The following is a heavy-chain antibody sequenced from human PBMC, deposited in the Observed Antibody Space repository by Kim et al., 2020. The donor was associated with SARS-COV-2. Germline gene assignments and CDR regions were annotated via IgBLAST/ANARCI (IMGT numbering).Heavy chain of an antibody. Sequence: GGSLRLSCAASGFTFSSYAMHWVRQAPGKGLEWVSVIKYDGSNKYYADSVKGRFTISRDNSKNTLYLQMNSLRAEDTAVYYCARGSHDYKGSPIDYWGQGTLVTVSS. J-gene: IGHJ4*02. V-gene: IGHV3-30*01. CDR3: ARGSHDYKGSPIDY. D-gene: IGHD4-4*01. CDR1: GFTFSSYA. CDR2: IKYDGSNK.